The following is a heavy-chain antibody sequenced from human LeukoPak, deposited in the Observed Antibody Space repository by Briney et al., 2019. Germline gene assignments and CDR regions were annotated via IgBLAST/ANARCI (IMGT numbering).Heavy chain of an antibody. CDR2: INHSGST. D-gene: IGHD3-22*01. Sequence: PSETLPLTCSVYGGSLSGYYWSWIRQTPGKGLELIGEINHSGSTTYYPSFKNRVTISVDTSKNQFSLKLSSVTAADRALYYCARQTTSGYLDYWGQGTLVTVS. CDR1: GGSLSGYY. V-gene: IGHV4-34*01. CDR3: ARQTTSGYLDY. J-gene: IGHJ4*02.